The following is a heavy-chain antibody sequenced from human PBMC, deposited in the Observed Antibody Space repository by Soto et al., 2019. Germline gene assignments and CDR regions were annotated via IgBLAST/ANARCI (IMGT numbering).Heavy chain of an antibody. D-gene: IGHD6-6*01. CDR2: IYYSGST. V-gene: IGHV4-39*01. J-gene: IGHJ5*02. CDR1: GGSISSSSYY. CDR3: AGKPRHGAARGWFDP. Sequence: QLQLQESGPGLVKPSETLSLTCTVSGGSISSSSYYWGWIRQPPGKGLEWIGSIYYSGSTYYIPSLKSRVTISVDTSKIQFSLKLSSVTAADTAVYYCAGKPRHGAARGWFDPWGQGTLVTVSS.